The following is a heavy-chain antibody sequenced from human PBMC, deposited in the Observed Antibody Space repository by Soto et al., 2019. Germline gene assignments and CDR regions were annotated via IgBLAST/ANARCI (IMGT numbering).Heavy chain of an antibody. D-gene: IGHD5-12*01. CDR1: GFTFSSYG. CDR3: ARELAGEDGYNWDY. J-gene: IGHJ4*02. CDR2: IWYDGSNK. Sequence: PGGSLRLSCAASGFTFSSYGMHWVRQAPGKGLEWVAVIWYDGSNKYYADSVKGRFTISRDNSKNTLYLQMNSLRAEDTAVYYCARELAGEDGYNWDYWGQGTLVTVSS. V-gene: IGHV3-33*01.